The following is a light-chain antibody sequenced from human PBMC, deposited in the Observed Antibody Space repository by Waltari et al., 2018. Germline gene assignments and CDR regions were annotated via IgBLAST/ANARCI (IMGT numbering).Light chain of an antibody. V-gene: IGLV2-23*02. CDR1: SSDVGGSNY. Sequence: QSVLTQPASVSGSPGQSITISCTGTSSDVGGSNYFSWYQRHPGKAPKVMIFDVSKRPSGVSDRFSGSKSGNTASLTISGLQAEDEADYYCCSHAGSGTFWVFGGGTKLTVL. J-gene: IGLJ2*01. CDR3: CSHAGSGTFWV. CDR2: DVS.